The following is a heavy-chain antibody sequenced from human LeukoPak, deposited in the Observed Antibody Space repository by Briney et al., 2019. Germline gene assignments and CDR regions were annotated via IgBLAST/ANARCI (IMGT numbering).Heavy chain of an antibody. CDR2: IYYSGST. Sequence: PSETLSLTCTVSGGSISSHYWSWIRQPPGEGLEWIGYIYYSGSTNYNPSLKSRVTISVDTSKNQFSLKLSSVTAADTAVYYCARDMSRGYCSSTSCYSYWAFDIWGQGTMVTVSS. V-gene: IGHV4-59*11. D-gene: IGHD2-2*03. J-gene: IGHJ3*02. CDR3: ARDMSRGYCSSTSCYSYWAFDI. CDR1: GGSISSHY.